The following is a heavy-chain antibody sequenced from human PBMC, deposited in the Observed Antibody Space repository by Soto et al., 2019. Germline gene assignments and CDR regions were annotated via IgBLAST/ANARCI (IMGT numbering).Heavy chain of an antibody. CDR1: GFTFSSHE. D-gene: IGHD2-8*01. Sequence: GGSLRLSCKAPGFTFSSHEMNWIRQTPGKRLEWIAKISGSGSTINYADSVKGRFTISRDNVQRTLHLQMDSLRVEDTGVYYCARGGVYWGRGTLVTVSS. J-gene: IGHJ1*01. CDR3: ARGGVY. V-gene: IGHV3-48*03. CDR2: ISGSGSTI.